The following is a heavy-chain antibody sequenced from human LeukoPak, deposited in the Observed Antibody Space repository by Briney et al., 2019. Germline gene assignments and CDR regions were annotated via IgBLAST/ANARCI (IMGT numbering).Heavy chain of an antibody. D-gene: IGHD1-26*01. V-gene: IGHV4-59*01. CDR2: IYYSGST. Sequence: PSETLSLTCTVSGGSISSYYWSWIRQPPGKGLEWIGYIYYSGSTNYNPSLKSRVTISVDTSKNQFSLKLSSVTAADTAVYYCARDGGVGARLDYWGQGTLVTVSS. CDR1: GGSISSYY. CDR3: ARDGGVGARLDY. J-gene: IGHJ4*02.